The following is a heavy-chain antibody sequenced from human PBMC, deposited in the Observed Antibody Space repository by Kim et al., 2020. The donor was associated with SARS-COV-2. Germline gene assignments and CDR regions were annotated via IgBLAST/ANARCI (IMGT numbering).Heavy chain of an antibody. CDR1: GFTFSSYG. Sequence: GGSLRLSCAASGFTFSSYGMHWVRQAPGKGLEWVAVISYDGSNKYYADSVKGRFTISRDNSKNTLYLQMNSLRAEDTAVYYCARDAVYDILTGYSPFDYWGQGTLVTVSS. D-gene: IGHD3-9*01. CDR3: ARDAVYDILTGYSPFDY. CDR2: ISYDGSNK. J-gene: IGHJ4*02. V-gene: IGHV3-33*05.